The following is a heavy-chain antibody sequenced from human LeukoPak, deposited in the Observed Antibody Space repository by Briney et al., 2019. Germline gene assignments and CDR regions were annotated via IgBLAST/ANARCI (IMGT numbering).Heavy chain of an antibody. V-gene: IGHV3-21*04. J-gene: IGHJ4*02. CDR2: ISSDGDYI. CDR3: AKIRDGYNFRGAFDY. Sequence: PGGSLRLSCAASGFTFNSYSLSWVRQAPGKGLEWVSSISSDGDYIYYADSLKGRFSISRDNAKNSLYLQMNNLRAEDTAVYYCAKIRDGYNFRGAFDYWGQGTLVTVSS. CDR1: GFTFNSYS. D-gene: IGHD5-24*01.